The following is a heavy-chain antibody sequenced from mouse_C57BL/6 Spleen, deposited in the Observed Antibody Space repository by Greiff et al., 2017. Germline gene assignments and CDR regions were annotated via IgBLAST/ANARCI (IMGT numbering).Heavy chain of an antibody. CDR1: GYAFSSSW. J-gene: IGHJ2*01. CDR3: ARYYGSIDYFDY. V-gene: IGHV1-82*01. Sequence: VQLQQSGPELVKPGASVKISCKASGYAFSSSWMNWVKQRPGKGLEWIGRIYPGDGETNYNGKFKGKATLTADKSSSTAYMQLSSLTSVNSAVYFCARYYGSIDYFDYWGQGTTLTVSS. D-gene: IGHD1-1*01. CDR2: IYPGDGET.